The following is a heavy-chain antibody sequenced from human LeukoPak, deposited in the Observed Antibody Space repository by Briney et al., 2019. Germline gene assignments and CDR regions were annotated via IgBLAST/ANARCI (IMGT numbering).Heavy chain of an antibody. V-gene: IGHV3-74*01. Sequence: PGGSLRLSCEASGFTFSAFAMIWVRQPPGKGLVWVSRINSDGSSTSYADSVRGRFTISRDNAKNTLYLQMNSLRAEDTAMYYCASQRWLQSSFDYWGQGTLVTVSS. CDR3: ASQRWLQSSFDY. J-gene: IGHJ4*02. CDR2: INSDGSST. D-gene: IGHD5-24*01. CDR1: GFTFSAFA.